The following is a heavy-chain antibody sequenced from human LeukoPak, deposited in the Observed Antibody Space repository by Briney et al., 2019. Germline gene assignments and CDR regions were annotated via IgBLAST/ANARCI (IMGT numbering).Heavy chain of an antibody. CDR3: AKSRLTTGFDP. Sequence: PGGSLRLSYAASGFTFSSYAMHWVRQAPGKGLEWVAVISYDGTNKYYADSVKGRFTISRDNSKNTLYLQMSSLRAEDTAVYYCAKSRLTTGFDPWGQGTLVTVSS. J-gene: IGHJ5*02. V-gene: IGHV3-30*18. CDR1: GFTFSSYA. CDR2: ISYDGTNK. D-gene: IGHD4-11*01.